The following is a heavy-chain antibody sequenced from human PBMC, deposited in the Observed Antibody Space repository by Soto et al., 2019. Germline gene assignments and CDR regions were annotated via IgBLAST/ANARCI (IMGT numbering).Heavy chain of an antibody. V-gene: IGHV3-33*01. J-gene: IGHJ5*02. D-gene: IGHD3-10*01. CDR2: IWYDGSNK. CDR3: ARDNEGSGSYFPFDP. CDR1: GFTFSSDG. Sequence: QVQLVESGGGVVQPGRSLRLSCAASGFTFSSDGMQWVRQAPGKGLERVAVIWYDGSNKYYAESVKGRFTISRDNSKNTLYRHRNNLRAEDTAVYYCARDNEGSGSYFPFDPWVQGTLVTVSS.